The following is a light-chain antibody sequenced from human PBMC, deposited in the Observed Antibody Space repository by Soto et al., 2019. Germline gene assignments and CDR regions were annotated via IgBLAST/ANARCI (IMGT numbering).Light chain of an antibody. Sequence: DIQMSQSASDVSATMRDRVTITCRASQGIKNWLAWYQQKPGKAPNLLIYTGSSLQSGVPSRFSGSGSGTDFTLTTNSLQPEDFATYYCQQAASFPITFCQGTRLEI. CDR3: QQAASFPIT. CDR2: TGS. CDR1: QGIKNW. V-gene: IGKV1-12*01. J-gene: IGKJ5*01.